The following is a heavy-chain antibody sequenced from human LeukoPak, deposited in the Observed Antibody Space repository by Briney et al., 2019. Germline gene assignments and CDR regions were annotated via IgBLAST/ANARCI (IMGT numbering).Heavy chain of an antibody. CDR2: IYSGGST. CDR3: ARERWRGEGLDY. Sequence: GGSLRLSCAASGFTVSSNYMSWVRQAPGQGLEWVSVIYSGGSTYYADSVKGRFTISRDNSKNTLYLQMNSLRAEDTAVNYCARERWRGEGLDYWGQGTLVTVSS. J-gene: IGHJ4*02. V-gene: IGHV3-66*01. CDR1: GFTVSSNY. D-gene: IGHD3-10*01.